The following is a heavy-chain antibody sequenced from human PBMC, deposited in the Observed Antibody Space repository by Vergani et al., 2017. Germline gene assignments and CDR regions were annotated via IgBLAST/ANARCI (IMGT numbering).Heavy chain of an antibody. V-gene: IGHV4-34*11. J-gene: IGHJ4*02. CDR3: ARARFGSSFDY. CDR2: IYYSGST. D-gene: IGHD3-10*01. CDR1: GGSFSGYY. Sequence: QVQLQQWGAGLLKPSETLSLTCAVYGGSFSGYYWSWIRQPPGKGLEWIGYIYYSGSTNYNPSLKSRVTISVDTSKNQFSLKLNSVTAADTAVYYCARARFGSSFDYWGQGTLVTVSS.